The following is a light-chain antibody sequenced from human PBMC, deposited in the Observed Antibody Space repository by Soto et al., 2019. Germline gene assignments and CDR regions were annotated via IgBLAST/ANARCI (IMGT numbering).Light chain of an antibody. V-gene: IGKV3-15*01. J-gene: IGKJ4*01. CDR1: ESISSY. Sequence: MKNSVAAVSVTKRERATLSCMASESISSYLAWYQQKPGKAPRLLIYGASSRATGIPATFSGSGSGTEFTLTISSLQSEDFARYYCQQYTILLRTFCEGTMVAIK. CDR3: QQYTILLRT. CDR2: GAS.